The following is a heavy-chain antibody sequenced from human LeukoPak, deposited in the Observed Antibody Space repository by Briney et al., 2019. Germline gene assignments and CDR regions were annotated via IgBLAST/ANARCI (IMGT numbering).Heavy chain of an antibody. CDR1: GFTFSSYA. J-gene: IGHJ3*02. V-gene: IGHV3-23*01. D-gene: IGHD3-16*02. CDR3: AKTGDYVWGSYRPSLGDAFDI. CDR2: ISGSGGST. Sequence: GGSLRLSCAASGFTFSSYAMSWVRQALGKGLEWVSAISGSGGSTYYADSVKGRFTISRDNSKNTLYLQMNSLRAEDTAVYYCAKTGDYVWGSYRPSLGDAFDIWGQGTMVTVSS.